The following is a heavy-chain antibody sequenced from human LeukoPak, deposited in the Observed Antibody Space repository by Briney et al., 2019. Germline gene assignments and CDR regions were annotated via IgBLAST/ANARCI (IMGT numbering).Heavy chain of an antibody. CDR2: IHPRSGDT. CDR1: GHTFTDYY. J-gene: IGHJ4*02. D-gene: IGHD1-1*01. CDR3: ASYASGYNWLRV. Sequence: ASEKVSCKASGHTFTDYYMHWVRQAPGQGLEWMGWIHPRSGDTKYAQIFQGRVTVTRDTSISTAYMEPTRLRSDDTAVYFCASYASGYNWLRVWGQGTLVTVSS. V-gene: IGHV1-2*02.